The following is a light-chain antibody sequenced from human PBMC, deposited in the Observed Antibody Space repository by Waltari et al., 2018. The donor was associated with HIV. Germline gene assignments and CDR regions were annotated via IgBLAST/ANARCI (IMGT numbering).Light chain of an antibody. CDR3: QQLNSYPRT. J-gene: IGKJ3*01. CDR2: AAS. Sequence: DIQLTQSPSFLSASVGDRVTITCRASQGISSYLAWYQQKPGKAPKLLIYAASTLQSGVPSMFSGSGSGTEFTLTISSLQPEDFATHYCQQLNSYPRTFGPGTKVDIK. V-gene: IGKV1-9*01. CDR1: QGISSY.